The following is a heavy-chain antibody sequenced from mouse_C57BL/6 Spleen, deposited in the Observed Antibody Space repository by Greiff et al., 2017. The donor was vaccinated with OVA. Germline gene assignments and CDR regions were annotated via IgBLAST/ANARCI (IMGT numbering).Heavy chain of an antibody. Sequence: VQVVESGAELVKPGASVKLSCKASGYTFTEYTIHWVKQRSGQGLEWIGWFYPGSGSIKYNEKFKDKATLTADKSSSTVYMELSRLTSEDSAVYFCARHEERGSWFAYWGQGTLVTVSA. J-gene: IGHJ3*01. V-gene: IGHV1-62-2*01. CDR3: ARHEERGSWFAY. CDR1: GYTFTEYT. CDR2: FYPGSGSI.